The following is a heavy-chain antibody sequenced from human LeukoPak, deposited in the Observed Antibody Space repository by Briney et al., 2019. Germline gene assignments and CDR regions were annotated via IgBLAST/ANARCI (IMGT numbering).Heavy chain of an antibody. CDR3: AKVPDYYGSGRFH. D-gene: IGHD3-10*01. CDR1: GFTFSSYD. CDR2: ISVSGGTI. V-gene: IGHV3-48*03. J-gene: IGHJ4*02. Sequence: PGGSLRLSCAASGFTFSSYDLNWLRQAPGKGLEWVSYISVSGGTIYCADSVKGRFTISRDNAKNSLYLQMTSLRAEDTAVYYCAKVPDYYGSGRFHWGQGSLVAVSS.